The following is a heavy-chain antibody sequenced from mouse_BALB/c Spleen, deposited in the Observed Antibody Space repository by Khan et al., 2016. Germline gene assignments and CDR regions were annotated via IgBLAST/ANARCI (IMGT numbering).Heavy chain of an antibody. CDR3: ARTDRRGYFDY. CDR2: ILPGSGST. V-gene: IGHV1-9*01. CDR1: GYTFSSYW. J-gene: IGHJ2*01. Sequence: QVQLKQSGAELMKPGASVKISCKATGYTFSSYWIEWVKQRPGHGLEWIGEILPGSGSTNYNEKFRGKATFTADTSSNTAYMQLSSLTSEDSAVHYCARTDRRGYFDYWGKGTTLTASS.